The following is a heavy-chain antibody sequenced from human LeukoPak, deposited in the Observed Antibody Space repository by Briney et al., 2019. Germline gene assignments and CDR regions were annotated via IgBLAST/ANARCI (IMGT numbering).Heavy chain of an antibody. Sequence: TGGSLRLSCAASGFIFSDYSMTWVRQAPGKGLEWVANLDQGGSDDFYLDSVRGRFIISRDNARHSLYLQMNGLRVEDTGVYYCARDVSLGFWSGYSDYWGHGTLVAVAS. D-gene: IGHD3-3*01. CDR2: LDQGGSDD. CDR3: ARDVSLGFWSGYSDY. V-gene: IGHV3-7*01. CDR1: GFIFSDYS. J-gene: IGHJ4*01.